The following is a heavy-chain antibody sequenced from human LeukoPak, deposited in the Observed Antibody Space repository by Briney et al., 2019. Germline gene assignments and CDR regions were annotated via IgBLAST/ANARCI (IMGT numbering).Heavy chain of an antibody. CDR2: IYSGGST. Sequence: PGGSLRLSCAASGFTVSSNYMSWVRQAPGKGLEWVSVIYSGGSTYYADSVKGRVTISRDNSKNTLYLQMNSLRAEDTAVYYCARVRVDVWGSYRQHFDYWGQGTLVTVSS. J-gene: IGHJ4*02. D-gene: IGHD3-16*02. CDR1: GFTVSSNY. V-gene: IGHV3-53*01. CDR3: ARVRVDVWGSYRQHFDY.